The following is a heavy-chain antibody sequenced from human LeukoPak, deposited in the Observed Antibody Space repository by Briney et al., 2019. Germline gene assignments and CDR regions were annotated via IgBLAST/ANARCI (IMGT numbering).Heavy chain of an antibody. CDR2: VRNKANSYIT. CDR3: GRIRGSYLHWYFDL. J-gene: IGHJ2*01. CDR1: GFTVSSNY. D-gene: IGHD1-26*01. V-gene: IGHV3-72*01. Sequence: GSLRLSCAASGFTVSSNYMDWVRQAPGKGLEWVGRVRNKANSYITMYAASVKGRFTISRNDSENSLYLQMNSLKTEDTAVYYCGRIRGSYLHWYFDLWGRGTLVTVSS.